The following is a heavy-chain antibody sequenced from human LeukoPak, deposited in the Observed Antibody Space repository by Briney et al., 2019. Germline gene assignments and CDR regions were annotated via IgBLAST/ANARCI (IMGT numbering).Heavy chain of an antibody. Sequence: EASVKVSCKASGGTFSSYAISWVRQAPGQGLEWMGGIIPIFGTANYARKFQGRVTITADESTSTAYMELSSLRSEDTAVYYCARVVEQQLAQTHHYMDVWGKGTTVTVSS. CDR1: GGTFSSYA. CDR3: ARVVEQQLAQTHHYMDV. J-gene: IGHJ6*03. D-gene: IGHD6-13*01. V-gene: IGHV1-69*13. CDR2: IIPIFGTA.